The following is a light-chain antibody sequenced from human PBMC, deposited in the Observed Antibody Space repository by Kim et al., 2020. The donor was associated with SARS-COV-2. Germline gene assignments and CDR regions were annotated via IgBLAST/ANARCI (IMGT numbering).Light chain of an antibody. CDR2: DVS. J-gene: IGLJ3*02. CDR1: SSDVGGYNY. CDR3: SSHTSSSTLWV. V-gene: IGLV2-14*01. Sequence: QSALTQPASVSGSPGQSITISCTGTSSDVGGYNYVSWYQQHPGKAPKLMIYDVSKRPSGVSNRFSGSKSGNTASLTISGLQAEDEADYYCSSHTSSSTLWVFGGGTQLTVL.